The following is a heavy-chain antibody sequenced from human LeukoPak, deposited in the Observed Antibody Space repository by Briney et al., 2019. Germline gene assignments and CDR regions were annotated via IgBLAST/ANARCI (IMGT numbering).Heavy chain of an antibody. Sequence: GASVKVSCKASGFTFTSSAVQWVRQARGQRLEWVGWIAVGSGYTNYAQKFQERVTITRDMSTTTAYMELSSLRSEDTAVYYCARVVVFGVVSSDYYYYYMDVWGKGTTVTVSS. CDR2: IAVGSGYT. CDR3: ARVVVFGVVSSDYYYYYMDV. D-gene: IGHD3-3*01. CDR1: GFTFTSSA. V-gene: IGHV1-58*01. J-gene: IGHJ6*03.